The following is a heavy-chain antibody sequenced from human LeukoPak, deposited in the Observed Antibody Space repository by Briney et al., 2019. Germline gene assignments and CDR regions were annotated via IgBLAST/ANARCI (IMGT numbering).Heavy chain of an antibody. J-gene: IGHJ4*02. D-gene: IGHD5-18*01. CDR3: ARPSGARRHLWLDY. V-gene: IGHV1-18*01. Sequence: ASVKVSFKASCYIFTTHGTSWGGQAPRQRVWWVGMISAYNGDTDFAQHLQGRVSMTIDASTNTAYMELRSLRSDDTAVYYCARPSGARRHLWLDYWGQGTVVTVSS. CDR2: ISAYNGDT. CDR1: CYIFTTHG.